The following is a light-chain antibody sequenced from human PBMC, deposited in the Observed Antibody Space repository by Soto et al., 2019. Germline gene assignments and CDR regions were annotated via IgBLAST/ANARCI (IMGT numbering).Light chain of an antibody. CDR3: TSYTGYDSDTPWV. CDR2: EVS. Sequence: QSALTQPASVSGSPGQSITISCIGTSRDVGANNYVSWYQQHPGKAPKLIISEVSDRPSGVSNRFSGCKSGNTASLTIAGLQTADAADYYCTSYTGYDSDTPWVFGGGTK. CDR1: SRDVGANNY. V-gene: IGLV2-14*01. J-gene: IGLJ3*02.